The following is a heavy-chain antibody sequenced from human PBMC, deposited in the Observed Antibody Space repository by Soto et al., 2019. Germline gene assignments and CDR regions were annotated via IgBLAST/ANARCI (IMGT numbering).Heavy chain of an antibody. CDR3: ASASSTSWLYYFDY. CDR2: IMPLFGKP. V-gene: IGHV1-69*13. D-gene: IGHD2-2*01. Sequence: SVKVSCKASGVSFSCYAFSWVRQAPGQGLQGMGGIMPLFGKPDYAQKFQGRVTITADESTSTTYMELSSLRSEDTALYFCASASSTSWLYYFDYWGQGTRVTVSS. J-gene: IGHJ4*02. CDR1: GVSFSCYA.